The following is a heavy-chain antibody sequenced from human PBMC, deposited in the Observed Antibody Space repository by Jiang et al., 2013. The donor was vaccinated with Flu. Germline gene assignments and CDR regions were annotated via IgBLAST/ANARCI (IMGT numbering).Heavy chain of an antibody. CDR2: IDPSDSYT. D-gene: IGHD3-3*01. CDR3: ARHIQHYDFWSGYRYYYYYGMDV. J-gene: IGHJ6*04. Sequence: GAEVKKPGESLRISCKGSGYSFTSYWISWVRQMPGKGLEWMGRIDPSDSYTNYSPSFQGHVTISADKSISTAYLQWSSLKASDTAMYYCARHIQHYDFWSGYRYYYYYGMDVWGKGTTVTVSS. CDR1: GYSFTSYW. V-gene: IGHV5-10-1*01.